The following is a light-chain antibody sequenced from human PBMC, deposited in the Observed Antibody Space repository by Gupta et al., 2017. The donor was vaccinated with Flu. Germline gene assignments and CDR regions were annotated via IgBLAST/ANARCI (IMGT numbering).Light chain of an antibody. V-gene: IGLV3-21*02. CDR1: NIGIKS. Sequence: SSVLTQPPAVSVAPGQTARITCGGNNIGIKSVHWYQQKPGQAPVLVVYDVSDRPSGIPERLSGYNAGNTATLTISRVEAGDEADYYCQVWDSSSDHVFGTGTKVTVL. CDR2: DVS. CDR3: QVWDSSSDHV. J-gene: IGLJ1*01.